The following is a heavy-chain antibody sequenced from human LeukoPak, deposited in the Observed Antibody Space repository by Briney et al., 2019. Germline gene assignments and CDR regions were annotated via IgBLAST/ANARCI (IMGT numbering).Heavy chain of an antibody. J-gene: IGHJ2*01. D-gene: IGHD3-10*01. V-gene: IGHV4-39*01. CDR1: GGSMSSTDHF. CDR2: FYYTATI. Sequence: SETLSLTCIVSGGSMSSTDHFWGWIRQPPGNGLGWVGSFYYTATIFYSPSLESRGTISIDTSKNQFSLKIRSVTAADTAVYYCARQGVVPNKAGWYFDLWGRGALVTVSS. CDR3: ARQGVVPNKAGWYFDL.